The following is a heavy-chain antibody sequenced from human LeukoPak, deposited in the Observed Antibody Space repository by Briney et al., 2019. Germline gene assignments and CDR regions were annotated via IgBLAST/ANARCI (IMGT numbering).Heavy chain of an antibody. D-gene: IGHD2-2*01. CDR1: GFTFDSYA. Sequence: PGGSLRLSCAASGFTFDSYAMTWVRQAPGKGLEWVSSISGGGGITNYADSVKGRFTISRDNSKYTLFLQMNSLRAEDTAVYYCAKYGVDCSSTSCYPLYYMDVWGKGTTVTVS. CDR2: ISGGGGIT. CDR3: AKYGVDCSSTSCYPLYYMDV. J-gene: IGHJ6*03. V-gene: IGHV3-23*01.